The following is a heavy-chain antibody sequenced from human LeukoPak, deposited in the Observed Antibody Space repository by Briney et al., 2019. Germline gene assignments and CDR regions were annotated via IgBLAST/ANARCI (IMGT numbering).Heavy chain of an antibody. CDR2: IIPIFDTA. J-gene: IGHJ6*03. D-gene: IGHD5-24*01. CDR1: GGTFSSYA. Sequence: ASVKVSCKASGGTFSSYAISWVRQAPGQGLEWVGRIIPIFDTASYAQKFQGRVTSTTDESTSTAYMELSSLRSEDTAVYYCARVPRDGYNYDYMDVWGKGTTVTVSS. CDR3: ARVPRDGYNYDYMDV. V-gene: IGHV1-69*05.